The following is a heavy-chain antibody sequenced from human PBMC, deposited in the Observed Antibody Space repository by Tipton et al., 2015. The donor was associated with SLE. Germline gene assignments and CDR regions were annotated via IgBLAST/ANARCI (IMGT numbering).Heavy chain of an antibody. V-gene: IGHV4-59*12. D-gene: IGHD7-27*01. CDR1: GGSISSYY. CDR2: IYYSGST. Sequence: TLSLTCTVSGGSISSYYWSWIRQPPGKGLEWIGYIYYSGSTNYNPSLKSRVTISVDTSKNQFSLKLSSVTAADTAVYYCARETYTGDTSYSFDYWGQGTLVTVSS. CDR3: ARETYTGDTSYSFDY. J-gene: IGHJ4*02.